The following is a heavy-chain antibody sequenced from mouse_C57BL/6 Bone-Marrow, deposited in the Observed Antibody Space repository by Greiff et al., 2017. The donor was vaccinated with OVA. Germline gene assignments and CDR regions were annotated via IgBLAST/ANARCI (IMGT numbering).Heavy chain of an antibody. J-gene: IGHJ4*01. D-gene: IGHD1-1*01. Sequence: VQLQQSGPGLVQPSQSLSITCTVSGFSFTSYGVHWVRQSPGKGLEWLGVIWRGGSTDYNAAFMSRLSITKDNSKSQVFFKMNSLQADDTAIYYCAKKGSSYVGNAMDYWGQGTSVTVSS. CDR1: GFSFTSYG. CDR3: AKKGSSYVGNAMDY. V-gene: IGHV2-5*01. CDR2: IWRGGST.